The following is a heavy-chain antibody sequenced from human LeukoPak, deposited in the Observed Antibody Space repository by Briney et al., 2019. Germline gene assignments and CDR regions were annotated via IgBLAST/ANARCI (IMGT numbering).Heavy chain of an antibody. J-gene: IGHJ4*02. CDR1: GGSISSYY. CDR3: ASYSSGWYGRYFDY. D-gene: IGHD6-19*01. V-gene: IGHV4-59*01. CDR2: IYYSGST. Sequence: SVTLSLTCTVSGGSISSYYWSWIRQPPGKGLEWIGYIYYSGSTNYNPSLKSRVTISVDTSKNQFSLKLSSVTAADTAVYYCASYSSGWYGRYFDYWGQGTLVTVSS.